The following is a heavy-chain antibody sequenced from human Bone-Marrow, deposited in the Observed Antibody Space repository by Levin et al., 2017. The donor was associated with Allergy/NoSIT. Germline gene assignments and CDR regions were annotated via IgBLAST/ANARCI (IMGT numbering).Heavy chain of an antibody. CDR3: ARRNGFWSRTHGGYYFCMDV. CDR1: GFTFSSYT. D-gene: IGHD3-3*01. J-gene: IGHJ6*02. V-gene: IGHV3-21*01. Sequence: GGSLRLSCAASGFTFSSYTMNWVRQAPGKGLEWVSSIRGTSSYITFSDSVKGRLTISRDNAKNSLYLQMNNLRAEDTAVYYCARRNGFWSRTHGGYYFCMDVWGQGTTVTVSS. CDR2: IRGTSSYI.